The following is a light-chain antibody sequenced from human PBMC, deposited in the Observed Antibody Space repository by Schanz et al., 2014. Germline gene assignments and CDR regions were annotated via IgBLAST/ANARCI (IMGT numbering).Light chain of an antibody. V-gene: IGKV3-20*01. Sequence: EIVLTQSPGTLSLSPGERATLSCRASQSVSSSYLAWYQQKPGQAPRLLIYGVSSRATGIPDRFSGSDSGTDFTLTISSLQPEDFATYFCQQSHDGVWTFGQGTTVEIK. CDR1: QSVSSSY. J-gene: IGKJ1*01. CDR2: GVS. CDR3: QQSHDGVWT.